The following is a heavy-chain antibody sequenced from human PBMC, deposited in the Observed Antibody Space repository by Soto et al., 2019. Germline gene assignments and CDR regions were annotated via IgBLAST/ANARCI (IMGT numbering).Heavy chain of an antibody. D-gene: IGHD6-13*01. Sequence: PGGSLRLSCAASGFTFSSYAMHWVRQAPGKGLEWVAVISYDGSNKYYADSVKGRFTISRDNSKNTLYLQMNSLRAEDTAVYYCARDPEIAAAGYFDYWGQGTLVTVSS. CDR3: ARDPEIAAAGYFDY. V-gene: IGHV3-30-3*01. CDR2: ISYDGSNK. J-gene: IGHJ4*02. CDR1: GFTFSSYA.